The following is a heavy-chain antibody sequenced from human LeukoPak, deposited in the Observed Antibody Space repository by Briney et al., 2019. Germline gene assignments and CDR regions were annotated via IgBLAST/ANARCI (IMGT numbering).Heavy chain of an antibody. Sequence: GGSLRLSRAASGFTLSSYRMHWVRQAPGKGLGWVAVIWYDGSNYCDADYVKRSLTSSRANSTNTLYLQMNRLRADETAVYYCARDRSFYYDIVASYYSSFDYWGQGTLVTFS. V-gene: IGHV3-33*01. D-gene: IGHD3-9*01. CDR1: GFTLSSYR. CDR3: ARDRSFYYDIVASYYSSFDY. CDR2: IWYDGSNY. J-gene: IGHJ4*02.